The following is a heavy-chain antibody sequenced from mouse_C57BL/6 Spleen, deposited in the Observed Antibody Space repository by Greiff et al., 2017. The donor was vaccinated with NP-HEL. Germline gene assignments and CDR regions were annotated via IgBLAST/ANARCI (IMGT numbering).Heavy chain of an antibody. V-gene: IGHV1-52*01. CDR3: ARGGSDYAMDY. J-gene: IGHJ4*01. CDR1: GYTFTSYW. Sequence: VQLQQSGAELVRPGSSVKLSCKASGYTFTSYWMHWVKQRPIQGLEWIGNIDPSDSETHYNQKFKDKATLTVDKSSSTAYMQLSSLTSEDSAVYYCARGGSDYAMDYWGQGTSVTVSS. CDR2: IDPSDSET.